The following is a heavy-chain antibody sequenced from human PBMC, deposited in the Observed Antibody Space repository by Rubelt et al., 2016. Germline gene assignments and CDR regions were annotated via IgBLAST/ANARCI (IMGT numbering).Heavy chain of an antibody. D-gene: IGHD6-19*01. Sequence: GFTLNNYWMHWVRQAPGKGLVWVSEIKYDGSATNYADSVKGRFTISRDSAMSTLYLQMNSLRVEDTAVYYCVRGSSGWKGVDYWGQGTLVTVSS. CDR1: GFTLNNYW. V-gene: IGHV3-74*01. CDR3: VRGSSGWKGVDY. CDR2: IKYDGSAT. J-gene: IGHJ4*02.